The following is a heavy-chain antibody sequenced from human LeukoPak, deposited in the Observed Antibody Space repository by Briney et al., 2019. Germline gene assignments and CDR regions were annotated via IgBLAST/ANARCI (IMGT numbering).Heavy chain of an antibody. D-gene: IGHD2-2*02. V-gene: IGHV3-23*01. CDR2: ISGSGGST. CDR3: AKDQTPNYQLLYEYWFDP. J-gene: IGHJ5*02. CDR1: GFTFSSYA. Sequence: GASLRLSCAASGFTFSSYAMSWVRQAPGKGLEWVSAISGSGGSTYYADSVKGRFTISRDNSKNTLYLQMNSLRAEDTAVYYCAKDQTPNYQLLYEYWFDPWGQGTLVTVSS.